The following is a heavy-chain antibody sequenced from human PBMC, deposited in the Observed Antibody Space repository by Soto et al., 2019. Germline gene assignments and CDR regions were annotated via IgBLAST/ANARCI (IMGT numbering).Heavy chain of an antibody. V-gene: IGHV4-39*01. J-gene: IGHJ3*02. CDR2: IYYSGST. Sequence: SETLSLTCTVSGGSISSSSYYWGWIRQPPGKGLEWIGSIYYSGSTYYNPSLKSRVTISVDTSKNQFSLKLSSVTAADTAVYYCASLTIRPPGAFDIWGQGTMVTVSS. CDR1: GGSISSSSYY. D-gene: IGHD3-10*01. CDR3: ASLTIRPPGAFDI.